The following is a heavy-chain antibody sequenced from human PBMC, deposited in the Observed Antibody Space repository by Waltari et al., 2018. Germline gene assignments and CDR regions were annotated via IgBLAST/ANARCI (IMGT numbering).Heavy chain of an antibody. Sequence: EVQLLESGGGLVQPGGSLRLSCAASGFTFSSYAMSWVRQAPGRGLEWVSVIYSGGSTYYADPGKGRLTISRDNSKNTLYLQMNSLRAEDTAVYYCAKSDFWSGYYEGNDAFDIWGQGTMVTVSS. V-gene: IGHV3-23*03. CDR1: GFTFSSYA. CDR2: IYSGGST. J-gene: IGHJ3*02. D-gene: IGHD3-3*01. CDR3: AKSDFWSGYYEGNDAFDI.